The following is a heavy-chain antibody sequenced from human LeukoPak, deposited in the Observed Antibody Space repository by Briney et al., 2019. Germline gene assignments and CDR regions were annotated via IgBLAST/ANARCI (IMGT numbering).Heavy chain of an antibody. D-gene: IGHD3-10*01. CDR3: ASSIWFGSFDY. J-gene: IGHJ4*02. CDR1: GGSISSSSYY. CDR2: IYYSGST. V-gene: IGHV4-39*01. Sequence: SETLSLTCTVSGGSISSSSYYWGWIRQPPGKGLEWIGSIYYSGSTFYNPSLKSRVTISVDTSKNQFSLKLSSVTAADTAVYYCASSIWFGSFDYWGQGTLVTVSS.